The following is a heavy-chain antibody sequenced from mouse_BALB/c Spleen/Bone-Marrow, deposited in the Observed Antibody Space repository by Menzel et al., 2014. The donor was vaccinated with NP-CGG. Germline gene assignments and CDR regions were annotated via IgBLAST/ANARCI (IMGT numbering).Heavy chain of an antibody. J-gene: IGHJ2*01. D-gene: IGHD4-1*01. Sequence: EVKVVESGGDLVQPGGSLKLSCAASGLTFSNYNISWVRQTPEKRLERVAYISNGGGNTYYPDTVKGRFTISRDNAKNPLYLQMTSLKSEDTAIYYCARHETGTGQYFDYWGQGTTLTVSS. CDR3: ARHETGTGQYFDY. CDR2: ISNGGGNT. CDR1: GLTFSNYN. V-gene: IGHV5-12-2*01.